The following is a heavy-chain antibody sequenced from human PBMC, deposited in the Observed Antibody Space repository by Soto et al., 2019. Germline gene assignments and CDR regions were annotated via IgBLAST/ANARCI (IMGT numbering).Heavy chain of an antibody. CDR1: GFSLSNGKVG. CDR3: ARILFGRSVAGGYFYMDV. Sequence: SGPTLVNPTETLTPTCTVSGFSLSNGKVGVSWIRQPPGKALEWLAHIFSNDEKSYRTSLKSRLTISEDTSKSQVVLTMTNVDPVDTATYYCARILFGRSVAGGYFYMDVWGKGT. D-gene: IGHD6-19*01. CDR2: IFSNDEK. V-gene: IGHV2-26*01. J-gene: IGHJ6*03.